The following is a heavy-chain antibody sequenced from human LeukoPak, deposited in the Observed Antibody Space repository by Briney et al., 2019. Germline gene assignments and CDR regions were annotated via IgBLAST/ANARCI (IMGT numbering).Heavy chain of an antibody. V-gene: IGHV4-34*01. Sequence: PSETLSLTCAVFGGSFSGHYWTWIRQPPGKGLEWIGEINHSGGTNYSPSLKSRVTISVDTSKNQFSLKLSSLTAADTAVYYCARPTSWMNYFDPWGQGTLVTVSS. CDR3: ARPTSWMNYFDP. J-gene: IGHJ5*02. CDR1: GGSFSGHY. CDR2: INHSGGT. D-gene: IGHD1-7*01.